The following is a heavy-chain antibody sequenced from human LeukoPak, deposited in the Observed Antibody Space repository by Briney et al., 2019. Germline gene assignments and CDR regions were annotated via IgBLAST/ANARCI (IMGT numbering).Heavy chain of an antibody. CDR2: IYTCGST. V-gene: IGHV4-4*07. D-gene: IGHD6-19*01. Sequence: SETLSLTCTVSGGSIGSYYWSWIRQPAGKGLEWIGRIYTCGSTNYNPSLKSRVTISVDTSKNQFSLKLSSVTAADTAVYYCAREYSSGWYRSSRPKNYFDYWGQGTLVTVSS. CDR1: GGSIGSYY. J-gene: IGHJ4*02. CDR3: AREYSSGWYRSSRPKNYFDY.